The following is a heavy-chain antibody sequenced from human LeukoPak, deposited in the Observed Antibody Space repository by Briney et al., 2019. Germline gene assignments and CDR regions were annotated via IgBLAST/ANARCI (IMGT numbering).Heavy chain of an antibody. V-gene: IGHV3-11*01. CDR2: ISSSGSTI. D-gene: IGHD6-13*01. J-gene: IGHJ3*02. CDR3: ARIKKIAAVSEFSAFDI. CDR1: GFTFSDYY. Sequence: GGSPRLSCAASGFTFSDYYMSWIRQAPGKGLEWVSYISSSGSTIYYADSVKGRFTISRDNAKNSLYLQMNSLRAEDTAVYYCARIKKIAAVSEFSAFDIWGQGTMVTVSS.